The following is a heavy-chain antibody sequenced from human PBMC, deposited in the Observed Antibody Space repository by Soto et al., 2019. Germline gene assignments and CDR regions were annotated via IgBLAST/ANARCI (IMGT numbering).Heavy chain of an antibody. CDR2: INAGNGNT. D-gene: IGHD6-13*01. Sequence: ASVKVSCKASGYTFTSYAMHWVRQAPGQRLEWMGWINAGNGNTKYSQKFQGRVTITRDTSASTAYMELSSLRSEDTAVYYCARGDSSSWYFLAYWGQGTLVTVSS. CDR1: GYTFTSYA. V-gene: IGHV1-3*01. J-gene: IGHJ4*02. CDR3: ARGDSSSWYFLAY.